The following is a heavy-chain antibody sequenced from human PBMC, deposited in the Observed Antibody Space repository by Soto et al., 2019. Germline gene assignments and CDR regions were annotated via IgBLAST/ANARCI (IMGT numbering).Heavy chain of an antibody. D-gene: IGHD6-19*01. CDR3: AKAVRSNGWGYYYYYMDV. CDR1: GFTFSSYG. V-gene: IGHV3-30*18. CDR2: ISYDGSNK. Sequence: GGSLRLSCAASGFTFSSYGMHWVRQAPGKGLEWVAVISYDGSNKYYADSVKGRLTISRDNSKNTLYLQMNSLRAEDTAVYYCAKAVRSNGWGYYYYYMDVWGKGTTVTVSS. J-gene: IGHJ6*03.